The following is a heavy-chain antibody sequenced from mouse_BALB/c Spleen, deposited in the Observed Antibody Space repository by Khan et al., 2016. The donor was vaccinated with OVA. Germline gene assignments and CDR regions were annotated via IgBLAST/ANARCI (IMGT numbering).Heavy chain of an antibody. D-gene: IGHD1-1*01. CDR1: GYSFTDYT. CDR2: INPYNGFT. CDR3: ESANYYCSNSRSTY. Sequence: VQLKESRPELVKPGASMKISCTASGYSFTDYTMHWVKQSHGKNLEWIGLINPYNGFTTYNQKFKGKATLTVHKSSSTVYMELLSLTSEDSAVYYYESANYYCSNSRSTYWGQGTMVTVSA. V-gene: IGHV1-18*01. J-gene: IGHJ3*01.